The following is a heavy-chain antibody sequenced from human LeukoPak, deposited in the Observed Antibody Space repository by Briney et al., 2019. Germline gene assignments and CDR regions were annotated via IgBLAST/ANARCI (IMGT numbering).Heavy chain of an antibody. CDR1: GGSISSHY. CDR3: ARNKGRYGSGRVHFDP. Sequence: PSETLSLTCTVSGGSISSHYWSWIRQPAGKGLEFIGRFYISGSTNYNPSLKSRVTMSVDTSKNQLSLKLSSVTAADTAVYYCARNKGRYGSGRVHFDPWGQGTLVTVSS. J-gene: IGHJ5*02. V-gene: IGHV4-4*07. CDR2: FYISGST. D-gene: IGHD3-10*01.